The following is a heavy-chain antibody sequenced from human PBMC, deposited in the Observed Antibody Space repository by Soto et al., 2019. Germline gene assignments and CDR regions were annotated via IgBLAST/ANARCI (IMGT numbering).Heavy chain of an antibody. CDR1: GGTFSSYA. D-gene: IGHD4-17*01. J-gene: IGHJ4*02. CDR3: ARDPLDYGDYVKKPATNRPFDY. V-gene: IGHV1-69*05. CDR2: IIPIFGTA. Sequence: QVQLVQSGAEVKKPGSSVKVSCKASGGTFSSYAISWVRQAPGQGLEWMGGIIPIFGTANYAQKFQDRARITPDESTSTAYMELSSLRTEDTAVYYCARDPLDYGDYVKKPATNRPFDYWAQGTLVTVSS.